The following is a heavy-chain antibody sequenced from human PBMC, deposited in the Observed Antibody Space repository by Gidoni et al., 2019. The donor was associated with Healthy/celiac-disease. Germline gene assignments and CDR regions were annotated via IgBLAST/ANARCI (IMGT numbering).Heavy chain of an antibody. CDR1: GGSISSYY. V-gene: IGHV4-59*01. CDR3: ARAGDTVTTYYYGMDV. CDR2: IYYSGST. Sequence: QVQLQESGPGLVKPSETLSLTCTVSGGSISSYYWSWIRQPPGKGLEWIGYIYYSGSTNYNPSLKSRVTISVDTSKNQFSLKLSSVTAADTAVYYCARAGDTVTTYYYGMDVWGQGTTVTVSS. D-gene: IGHD4-17*01. J-gene: IGHJ6*02.